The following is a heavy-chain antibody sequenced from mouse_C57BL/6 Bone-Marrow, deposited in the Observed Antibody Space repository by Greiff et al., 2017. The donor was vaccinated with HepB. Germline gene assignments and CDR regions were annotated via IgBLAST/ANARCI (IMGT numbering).Heavy chain of an antibody. CDR1: GYTFTSYW. Sequence: QVQLQQPGAELVKPGASVKLSCKASGYTFTSYWMHWVKQRPGQGLEWIGMIHPNSGSTNYNEKFKSKATLTVDKSSSTAYMQLSSLTSADSAVYYCARPPKPIWYFDVWGTGTTVTVSS. CDR3: ARPPKPIWYFDV. J-gene: IGHJ1*03. V-gene: IGHV1-64*01. CDR2: IHPNSGST. D-gene: IGHD6-5*01.